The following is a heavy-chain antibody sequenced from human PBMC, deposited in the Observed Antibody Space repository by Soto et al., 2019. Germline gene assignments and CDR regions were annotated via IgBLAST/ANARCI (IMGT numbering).Heavy chain of an antibody. CDR2: ISYDGNNE. J-gene: IGHJ3*02. Sequence: QVQLVESGGGVVQPGRSLRLSCAASGFTFSAYTMHWVRQPPGKGLEWVAVISYDGNNECYTDPVKGRFTVSRDNSKSTLYLQMNSLKSEDTAVYYCARDGYSGRSDGFDIWGQGTMVTVSS. V-gene: IGHV3-30-3*01. D-gene: IGHD1-26*01. CDR1: GFTFSAYT. CDR3: ARDGYSGRSDGFDI.